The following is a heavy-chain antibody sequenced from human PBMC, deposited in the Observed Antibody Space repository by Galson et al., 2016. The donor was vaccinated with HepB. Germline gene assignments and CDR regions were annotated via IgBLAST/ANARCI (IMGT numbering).Heavy chain of an antibody. J-gene: IGHJ5*02. V-gene: IGHV1-24*01. CDR2: FEPEDGET. CDR3: ATAKWELPARNSWFDP. D-gene: IGHD1-26*01. Sequence: SVKVSCKVSGYTLTELSMHWVRQAPGKGLEWMGGFEPEDGETIYAQTFQGRVTMTEDTSTNTAYMELSSLRSEDTAVYYCATAKWELPARNSWFDPWGQGTLDTVSS. CDR1: GYTLTELS.